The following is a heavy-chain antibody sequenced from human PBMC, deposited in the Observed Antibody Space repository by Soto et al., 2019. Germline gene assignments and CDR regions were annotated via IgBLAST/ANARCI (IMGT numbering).Heavy chain of an antibody. Sequence: PSATLSLTCTVSVGSNSSSGYYWGWIRQPPGKGLEWIGSIYYSGSTYYNPSLKSRVTISVETSKNQLSLTLSSVTAAHTAVYYCARHPIAALNLFDPWGQGTLVIVSS. CDR2: IYYSGST. CDR3: ARHPIAALNLFDP. D-gene: IGHD6-13*01. CDR1: VGSNSSSGYY. V-gene: IGHV4-39*01. J-gene: IGHJ5*02.